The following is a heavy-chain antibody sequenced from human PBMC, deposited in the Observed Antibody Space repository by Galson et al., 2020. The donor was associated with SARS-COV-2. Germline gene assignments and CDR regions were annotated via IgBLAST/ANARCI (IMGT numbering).Heavy chain of an antibody. CDR1: GFFFSNYG. V-gene: IGHV3-30*03. CDR3: ARARDGYNHFDY. Sequence: GESLKISCAASGFFFSNYGMHWVRQAPGKGLEWVAVISFDGYNKYYADSVKGRVTVSRDDSKNTLYLQMNSLRTEDTAVYFCARARDGYNHFDYWGQGTLVTVSS. CDR2: ISFDGYNK. D-gene: IGHD5-12*01. J-gene: IGHJ4*02.